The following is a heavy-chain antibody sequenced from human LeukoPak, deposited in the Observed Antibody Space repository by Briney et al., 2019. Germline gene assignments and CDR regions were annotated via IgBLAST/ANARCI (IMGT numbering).Heavy chain of an antibody. D-gene: IGHD2/OR15-2a*01. Sequence: PGGSLRLSCAASGFTFSSYGMHWVRQAPGKGLEWVAFIRYDGSNKYYADSVKGRFTISRDNSKNTLYLQMNSLRAEDTAVYYCARERRGIDRAFDIWGQGTMVTVSS. J-gene: IGHJ3*02. CDR3: ARERRGIDRAFDI. CDR2: IRYDGSNK. V-gene: IGHV3-30*02. CDR1: GFTFSSYG.